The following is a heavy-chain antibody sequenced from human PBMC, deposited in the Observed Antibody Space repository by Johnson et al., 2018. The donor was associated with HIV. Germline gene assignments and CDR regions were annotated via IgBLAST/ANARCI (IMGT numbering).Heavy chain of an antibody. CDR2: ISYDGSNK. V-gene: IGHV3-30-3*01. CDR1: GFTFSSYA. J-gene: IGHJ3*02. Sequence: LVESGGGVVQPGRSLRLSCAASGFTFSSYAMHWVRQAPGKGLEWVAVISYDGSNKYYADSVKGRFTISRDNSKNTLYLQMNSLRAEDTAVYYCAKDKGKWELLGAFDIWGQGTMVTVSS. CDR3: AKDKGKWELLGAFDI. D-gene: IGHD1-26*01.